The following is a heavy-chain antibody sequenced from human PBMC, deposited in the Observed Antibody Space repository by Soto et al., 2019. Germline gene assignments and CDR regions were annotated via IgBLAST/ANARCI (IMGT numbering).Heavy chain of an antibody. D-gene: IGHD4-17*01. Sequence: QVQLVQSGAEVKKPGASVKVSCKASGYTFTSYDINWVRQATGQGLEWMGWMNPNSGTTGNAQKFQGRVTMTRNTSISTAFMALSSLRSEDTAVYYGARALYGANVDYWGQGTLVTVSS. CDR3: ARALYGANVDY. CDR2: MNPNSGTT. V-gene: IGHV1-8*01. J-gene: IGHJ4*02. CDR1: GYTFTSYD.